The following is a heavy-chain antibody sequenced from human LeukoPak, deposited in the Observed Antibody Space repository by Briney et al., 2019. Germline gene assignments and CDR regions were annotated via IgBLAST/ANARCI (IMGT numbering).Heavy chain of an antibody. Sequence: ASVKVSCKASGYTFTSYGISWVRQAPGQGLEWMGWISAYNGNTNYAQKLQGRVTMTTDTSTSTAYMELRSLRSDDTAVYYCARAGDCSSTSCYYYYYMDVWGKGTTVTVSS. CDR3: ARAGDCSSTSCYYYYYMDV. D-gene: IGHD2-2*03. J-gene: IGHJ6*03. CDR1: GYTFTSYG. V-gene: IGHV1-18*01. CDR2: ISAYNGNT.